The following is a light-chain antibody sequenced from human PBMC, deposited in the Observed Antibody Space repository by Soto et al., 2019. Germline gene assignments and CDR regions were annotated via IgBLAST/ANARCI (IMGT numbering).Light chain of an antibody. CDR3: QSYDSSLSGVV. CDR2: GNS. CDR1: SSNIGAGYD. V-gene: IGLV1-40*01. Sequence: QSVLTQPPSVYGAPGQWVTISCTGSSSNIGAGYDVHWYQQLPGTAPKLLIYGNSNRPSGVPDRFSGSKSGTSASLAITGLQAEDEADYYCQSYDSSLSGVVFGGGTKLTVL. J-gene: IGLJ2*01.